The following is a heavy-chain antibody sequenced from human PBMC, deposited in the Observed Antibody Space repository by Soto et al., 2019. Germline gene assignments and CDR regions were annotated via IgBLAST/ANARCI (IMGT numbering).Heavy chain of an antibody. D-gene: IGHD3-16*02. Sequence: PSETLSLTCTVSGGSIGSSSYYWGWIRQPPGKGLEWIGSIYYSGSTYYNPSLKSRVTISVDTSKNQFSLKLSSVTAADTAVYYCAVFMITFGGVIVSIDYWGQGTLVTVSS. CDR3: AVFMITFGGVIVSIDY. CDR2: IYYSGST. CDR1: GGSIGSSSYY. V-gene: IGHV4-39*01. J-gene: IGHJ4*02.